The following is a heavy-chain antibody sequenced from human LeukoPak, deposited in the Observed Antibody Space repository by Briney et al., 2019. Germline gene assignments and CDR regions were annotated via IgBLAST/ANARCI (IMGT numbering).Heavy chain of an antibody. CDR2: IKNDGTVK. J-gene: IGHJ4*02. Sequence: GGSLRLSCAASGFTFSSYAMTWVRQAPGKGLEWVANIKNDGTVKNYVDSVKGRFTISRDNAKNSLYLQMNSLRAEDTGVYYCAKDLYYDSSGYYLWDYWGQGTLVTVSS. CDR1: GFTFSSYA. D-gene: IGHD3-22*01. V-gene: IGHV3-7*01. CDR3: AKDLYYDSSGYYLWDY.